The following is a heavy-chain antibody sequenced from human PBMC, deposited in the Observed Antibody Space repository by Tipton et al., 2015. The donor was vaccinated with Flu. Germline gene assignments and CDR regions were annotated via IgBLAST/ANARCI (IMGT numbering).Heavy chain of an antibody. CDR3: ARGLTPRGSTTMVRGEDAFDI. D-gene: IGHD3-10*01. CDR1: GGSISSYY. V-gene: IGHV4-59*01. CDR2: IYYSGST. Sequence: TLSLTCTVSGGSISSYYWSWIRQPPGKGLEWIGYIYYSGSTNYNPSLNSRVTISVDTSKNQFSLKLSSVTPADTAVYYCARGLTPRGSTTMVRGEDAFDIWGQGTMVTVSS. J-gene: IGHJ3*02.